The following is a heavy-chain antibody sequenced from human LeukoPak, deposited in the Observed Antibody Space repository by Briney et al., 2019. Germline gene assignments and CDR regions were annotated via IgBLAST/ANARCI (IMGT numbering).Heavy chain of an antibody. CDR2: LHTSGSYT. CDR3: SGGYGSGSYSS. V-gene: IGHV4-4*07. Sequence: SETLSLTCTVSGGSISNYYLSWIRQPAGKGLEWMGRLHTSGSYTYYKSSLKSRLTMSLDTSTRQFSLKLTSVTAADTAVYYCSGGYGSGSYSSWGQGTLVIVSS. J-gene: IGHJ4*02. D-gene: IGHD3-10*01. CDR1: GGSISNYY.